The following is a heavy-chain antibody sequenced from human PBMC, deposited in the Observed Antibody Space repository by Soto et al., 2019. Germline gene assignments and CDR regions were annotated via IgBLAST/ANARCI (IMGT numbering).Heavy chain of an antibody. J-gene: IGHJ5*02. Sequence: PSETLSLTCAVCGGSFSGYYWSWIRQPPGKGLEWIGEINHSGSTNYNPSLKSRVTISVDTSKNQFSLKLSSVTAADTAVYYCARIRGEWYLSNWFDPWGQGTLVTVSS. D-gene: IGHD3-10*01. CDR3: ARIRGEWYLSNWFDP. CDR1: GGSFSGYY. CDR2: INHSGST. V-gene: IGHV4-34*01.